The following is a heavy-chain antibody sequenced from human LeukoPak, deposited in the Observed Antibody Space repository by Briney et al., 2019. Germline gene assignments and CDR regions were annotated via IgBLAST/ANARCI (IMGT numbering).Heavy chain of an antibody. V-gene: IGHV4-61*01. J-gene: IGHJ4*02. D-gene: IGHD5-12*01. Sequence: SETLSLTCTVSGGSFSSGSYYWSWIRQPPGKGLEWIGYIYYSGSTNYNPSLKSRVTISVDTSKNQFSLKLSSVTAADTAVYYCARVRGYSGYDSPFDYWGQGTLVTVSS. CDR3: ARVRGYSGYDSPFDY. CDR2: IYYSGST. CDR1: GGSFSSGSYY.